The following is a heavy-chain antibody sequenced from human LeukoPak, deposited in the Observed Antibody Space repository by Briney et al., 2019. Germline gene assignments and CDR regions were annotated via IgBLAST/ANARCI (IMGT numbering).Heavy chain of an antibody. Sequence: PSETLSLTCTVSGGSMTSHFWSWIRQPPGKGLEWIGYISYSGRTHYSPSLKSRVTISLDTSKNQFSLKLSSVTAADTAVYYCARQNGGYDLGPLDYWGQGTLVTVSS. CDR2: ISYSGRT. J-gene: IGHJ4*02. V-gene: IGHV4-59*08. D-gene: IGHD5-12*01. CDR1: GGSMTSHF. CDR3: ARQNGGYDLGPLDY.